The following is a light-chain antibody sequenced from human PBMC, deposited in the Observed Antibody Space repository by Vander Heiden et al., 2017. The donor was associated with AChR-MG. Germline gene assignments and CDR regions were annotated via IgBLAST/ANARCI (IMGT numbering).Light chain of an antibody. Sequence: ETVLTESTGTLSFSPGERATLSCSARQSVSSAYLVWYQQKPGQAPRLLIYGASNRATCIPDRISGSGSGTDFTLTISRLEPEDFAVYYCQQYGSSPPHTFGGGTKVEIK. V-gene: IGKV3-20*01. CDR3: QQYGSSPPHT. CDR2: GAS. CDR1: QSVSSAY. J-gene: IGKJ4*01.